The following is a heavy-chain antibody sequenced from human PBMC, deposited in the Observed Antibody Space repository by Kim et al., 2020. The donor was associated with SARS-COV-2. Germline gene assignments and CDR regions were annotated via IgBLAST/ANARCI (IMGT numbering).Heavy chain of an antibody. D-gene: IGHD5-18*01. V-gene: IGHV4-59*08. CDR2: IYYSGTT. CDR1: GGSISSYY. Sequence: SETLSLTCTVSGGSISSYYWSWIRQPPGKGLEWIGYIYYSGTTNYDPSLKSRVTISVDTSKNQFSLKLSSVTAADTAVYYCARRRYSYDHWGQGTLVTVSS. J-gene: IGHJ5*02. CDR3: ARRRYSYDH.